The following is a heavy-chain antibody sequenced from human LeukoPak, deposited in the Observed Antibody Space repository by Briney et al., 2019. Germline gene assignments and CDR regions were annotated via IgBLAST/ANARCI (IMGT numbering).Heavy chain of an antibody. CDR3: ARAPFRSWPNWFDP. CDR1: GYTFTSYG. V-gene: IGHV1-18*01. Sequence: GASVKVSCKASGYTFTSYGISWVRQAPGQGLEWMGWISAYNGNTNYAQKLQGRVTMTTDTSTSTAYMELRSLRSDDTAVYYCARAPFRSWPNWFDPWGQGTLVTVSS. J-gene: IGHJ5*02. CDR2: ISAYNGNT.